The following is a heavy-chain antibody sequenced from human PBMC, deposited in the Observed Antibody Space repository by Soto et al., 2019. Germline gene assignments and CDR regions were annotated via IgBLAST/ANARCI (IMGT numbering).Heavy chain of an antibody. CDR1: GFTFSSYS. CDR3: AREGLDIVVVPAAIDY. V-gene: IGHV3-48*02. J-gene: IGHJ4*02. D-gene: IGHD2-2*03. CDR2: ISSSSSTI. Sequence: GGSLRLSCAASGFTFSSYSMNWVRQASGKGLEWVSYISSSSSTIYYADSVKGRFTISRDNAKNSLYLQMNSLRDEDTAVYYCAREGLDIVVVPAAIDYWGQGTLVTVSS.